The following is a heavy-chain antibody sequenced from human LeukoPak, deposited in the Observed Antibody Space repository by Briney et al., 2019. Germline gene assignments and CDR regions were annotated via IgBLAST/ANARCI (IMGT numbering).Heavy chain of an antibody. Sequence: PGGSLRLSCAASGFTFSSYWMHWVRQAPGKGPVWVSRINNDGSGTTYADSVKGRFTISRDNAQNTLYLQMNSLSAEDTAVYYCARDYPPDWGQGVLVTVSA. CDR1: GFTFSSYW. V-gene: IGHV3-74*01. J-gene: IGHJ1*01. CDR3: ARDYPPD. CDR2: INNDGSGT.